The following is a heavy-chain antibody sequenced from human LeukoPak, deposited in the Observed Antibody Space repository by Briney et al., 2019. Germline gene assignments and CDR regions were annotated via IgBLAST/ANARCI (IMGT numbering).Heavy chain of an antibody. CDR2: IYHSGST. CDR1: GYSISSGYY. Sequence: SETRSLTCAVSGYSISSGYYWGWIRQPPGKGLEWIGSIYHSGSTYDNPSLKSRVTISVDTSKNQFSLKLSSVTAADTAVYYCASHGVVNNVIDYWGQGTLVTVSS. V-gene: IGHV4-38-2*01. D-gene: IGHD3-3*01. CDR3: ASHGVVNNVIDY. J-gene: IGHJ4*02.